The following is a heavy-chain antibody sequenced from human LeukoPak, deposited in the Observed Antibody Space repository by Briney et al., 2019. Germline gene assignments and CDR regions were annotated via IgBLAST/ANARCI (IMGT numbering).Heavy chain of an antibody. V-gene: IGHV1-2*06. CDR2: INPNSGGK. CDR1: GYTFTDHY. CDR3: ARTWGSYSFDS. J-gene: IGHJ4*02. Sequence: ASVKVSCKTSGYTFTDHYMHWVRQAPGQGLEWMGRINPNSGGKNYAQKFQDRVTMTRDTSTSTAYMELSRLRSDDTAVYYCARTWGSYSFDSWGQGTLVTVSS. D-gene: IGHD3-16*01.